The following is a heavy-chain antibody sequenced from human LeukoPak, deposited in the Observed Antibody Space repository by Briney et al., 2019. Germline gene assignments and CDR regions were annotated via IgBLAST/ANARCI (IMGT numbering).Heavy chain of an antibody. CDR3: AREWVAGSYSNLFDP. V-gene: IGHV1-2*06. Sequence: ASVKVSCKASGYTFTGYYMHWVRQAPGQGLEWMGRINPNSGGTNYAQKFQGRVTMTRDTSISTAYMELSRLRSDDTAVYYCAREWVAGSYSNLFDPWGQGTLVTVSS. J-gene: IGHJ5*02. D-gene: IGHD3-10*01. CDR1: GYTFTGYY. CDR2: INPNSGGT.